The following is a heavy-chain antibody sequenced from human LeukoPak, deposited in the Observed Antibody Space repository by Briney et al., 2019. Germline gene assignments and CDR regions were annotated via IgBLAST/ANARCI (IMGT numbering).Heavy chain of an antibody. CDR2: VNHSRST. Sequence: SETLSLTCAVYGGSFSGYHWSWIRQPPGKGLEWIGEVNHSRSTNYNPSLKSRVTISVDTSKNQFSLKLSSVTAADTAVYYCARRRGARGPFDYWGQGTLVTVSS. CDR1: GGSFSGYH. J-gene: IGHJ4*02. V-gene: IGHV4-34*01. D-gene: IGHD1-26*01. CDR3: ARRRGARGPFDY.